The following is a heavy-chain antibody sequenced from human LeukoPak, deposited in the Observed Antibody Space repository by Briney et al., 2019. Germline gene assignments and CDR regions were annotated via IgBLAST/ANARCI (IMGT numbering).Heavy chain of an antibody. D-gene: IGHD3-10*01. V-gene: IGHV4-38-2*02. CDR1: GYSISSGYY. Sequence: SETLSLTCTVSGYSISSGYYWGWIRQPPGKGLEWIGSIYHSGSTYYNPSLKSRVTISVDTSKNQFSLKLSSVTAADTAVYYCARLGGFGATDMDVWGKGTTVTISS. J-gene: IGHJ6*03. CDR2: IYHSGST. CDR3: ARLGGFGATDMDV.